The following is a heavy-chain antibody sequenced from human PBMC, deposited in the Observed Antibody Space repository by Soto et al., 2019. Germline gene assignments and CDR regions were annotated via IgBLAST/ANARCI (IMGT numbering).Heavy chain of an antibody. CDR3: ARSPQPTRGIHWYFDF. D-gene: IGHD2-2*01. J-gene: IGHJ2*01. CDR2: ISYDGINK. CDR1: GFTFNTYG. Sequence: QVQLVESGGGVVQPGRSLGLSCAASGFTFNTYGMHWVRQAPGKGLEWVAAISYDGINKYYADSVKGRFTISRDNSKNTLYVQMNSLRAEDTAVYYCARSPQPTRGIHWYFDFWGRGILVTGSS. V-gene: IGHV3-30*03.